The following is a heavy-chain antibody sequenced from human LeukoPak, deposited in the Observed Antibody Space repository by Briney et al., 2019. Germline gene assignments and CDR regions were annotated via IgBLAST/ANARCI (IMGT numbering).Heavy chain of an antibody. J-gene: IGHJ6*03. D-gene: IGHD1-26*01. CDR2: INHSGST. CDR1: GGSFSGYY. CDR3: ARGRGGWLGYIVGATRGYYYYMDV. V-gene: IGHV4-34*01. Sequence: SETLSLTCAVYGGSFSGYYWSWIRQPPGKGLEWIGEINHSGSTNYNPSLKSRVTISVDTSKNQFSLKLSSVTAADTAVYYCARGRGGWLGYIVGATRGYYYYMDVRGKGTTVTVSS.